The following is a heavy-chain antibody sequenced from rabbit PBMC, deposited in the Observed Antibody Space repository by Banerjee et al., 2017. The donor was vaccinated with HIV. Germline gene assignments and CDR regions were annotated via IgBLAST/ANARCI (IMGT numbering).Heavy chain of an antibody. CDR2: IYPAYGRT. Sequence: EESGGDLVQPEGSLTLTCTASRFSFSSSYWICWVRQAPGKGLEWIAYIYPAYGRTDYATWVNGRFTISKPSSTTVTLQMTSLTVADTATYFCARAYVGGATYGYPTLNLWGPGTLVTVS. D-gene: IGHD6-1*01. V-gene: IGHV1S45*01. J-gene: IGHJ4*01. CDR3: ARAYVGGATYGYPTLNL. CDR1: RFSFSSSYW.